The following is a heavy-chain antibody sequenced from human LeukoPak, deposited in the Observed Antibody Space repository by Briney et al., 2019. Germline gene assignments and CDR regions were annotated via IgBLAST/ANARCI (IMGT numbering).Heavy chain of an antibody. D-gene: IGHD3-22*01. Sequence: GGSLRLSCAASGFTFSTYWMSWVRQAPGKGLEWVSSISSSSSYIYYADSVKGRFTISRDNAKNSLYLQMNSLRAEDTAVYYCARGEYYYDSSGYPDHFDYWGQGTLVTVSS. CDR1: GFTFSTYW. J-gene: IGHJ4*02. CDR2: ISSSSSYI. V-gene: IGHV3-21*01. CDR3: ARGEYYYDSSGYPDHFDY.